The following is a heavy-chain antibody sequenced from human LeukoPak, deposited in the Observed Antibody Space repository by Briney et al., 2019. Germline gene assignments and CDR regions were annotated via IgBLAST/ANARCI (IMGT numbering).Heavy chain of an antibody. CDR2: INPNSGST. V-gene: IGHV1-2*02. CDR3: ARWGGSTSYYYFDY. D-gene: IGHD2-2*01. J-gene: IGHJ4*02. Sequence: GASVTVSCLASGYTFTGYYMHWVRQAPGQGLEWMGWINPNSGSTNYAQEFQGSVTMTKDTSISTAYMELSRLRADDTAVYYCARWGGSTSYYYFDYWGQGTLVTVSS. CDR1: GYTFTGYY.